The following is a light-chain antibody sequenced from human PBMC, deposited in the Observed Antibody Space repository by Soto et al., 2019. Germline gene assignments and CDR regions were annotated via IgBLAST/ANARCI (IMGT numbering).Light chain of an antibody. CDR3: QQLNSYPVI. V-gene: IGKV1-9*01. J-gene: IGKJ5*01. CDR2: AAS. CDR1: QGISSY. Sequence: DIQLTQSPSFLSASVGDRVTITCRASQGISSYLAWYQQKPGKAPNLLIYAASTLQSGVPSRFSGSGSGTAYSLTIISLQPADVSTYYCQQLNSYPVIFGQGTRLEIK.